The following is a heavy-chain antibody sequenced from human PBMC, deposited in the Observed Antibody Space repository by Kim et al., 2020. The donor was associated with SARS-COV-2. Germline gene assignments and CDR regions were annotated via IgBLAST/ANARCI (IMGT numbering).Heavy chain of an antibody. CDR3: ATGAPYYDILTVLNY. D-gene: IGHD3-9*01. J-gene: IGHJ4*02. Sequence: KFQGRVTMTEDTSTDTAYMELSSLRSEDTAVYYCATGAPYYDILTVLNYWGQGTLVTVSS. V-gene: IGHV1-24*01.